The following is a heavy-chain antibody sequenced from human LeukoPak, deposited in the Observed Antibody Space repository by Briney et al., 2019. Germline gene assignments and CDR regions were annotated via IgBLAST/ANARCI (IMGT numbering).Heavy chain of an antibody. Sequence: PGGSLRLSCAASGFTFSSYAMSWVRQAPGKGLEWVSAISGSGGSTYYADSVKGRFTISRDNSKNALYLQMNSLRAEDTAVYYCAKGTFDYGDYSTDYWGQGTLVTVSS. CDR1: GFTFSSYA. CDR3: AKGTFDYGDYSTDY. D-gene: IGHD4-17*01. J-gene: IGHJ4*02. CDR2: ISGSGGST. V-gene: IGHV3-23*01.